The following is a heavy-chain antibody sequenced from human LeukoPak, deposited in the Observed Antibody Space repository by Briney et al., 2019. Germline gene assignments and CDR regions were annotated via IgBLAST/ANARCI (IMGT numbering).Heavy chain of an antibody. J-gene: IGHJ6*03. V-gene: IGHV1-8*03. D-gene: IGHD2-8*01. Sequence: GASVKVSCKASGYTFTSYDINWVRQATGQGLEWMGWMNPNSGNTGYAQKFQGRVTITRNTSISTAYMELSSLRSEDTAVYYSARRAYYCTNGVCHRRYYYYMDVWGKGTTVTVSS. CDR2: MNPNSGNT. CDR1: GYTFTSYD. CDR3: ARRAYYCTNGVCHRRYYYYMDV.